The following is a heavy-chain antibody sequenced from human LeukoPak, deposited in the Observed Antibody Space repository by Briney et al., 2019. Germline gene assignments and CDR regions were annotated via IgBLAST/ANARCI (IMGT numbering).Heavy chain of an antibody. J-gene: IGHJ5*02. Sequence: GGSLRLSCAASGFSFSDYYMSWIRQAPGKGLEWVSYMSNSGSTVYYADSVKGRFTISRDNTKNSLYLQMNSLRAEDTAVYYCARDGMYYDFWSGYYSNWFDPWGQGTLVTVSS. CDR2: MSNSGSTV. CDR3: ARDGMYYDFWSGYYSNWFDP. D-gene: IGHD3-3*01. V-gene: IGHV3-11*04. CDR1: GFSFSDYY.